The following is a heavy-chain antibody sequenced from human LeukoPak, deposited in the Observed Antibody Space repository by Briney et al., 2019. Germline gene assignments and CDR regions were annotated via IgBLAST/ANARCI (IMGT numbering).Heavy chain of an antibody. CDR1: GFTLSSQA. CDR2: ISGRDGNT. Sequence: GGSLRLSCAASGFTLSSQAMSWVRQAPGKGLEWVSSISGRDGNTYYGDSVKGRFTISRDNSKSTLYLQMNSLGVEDTALYYCARIMSASGSHRAFDIWGQGTMVAVSS. V-gene: IGHV3-23*01. CDR3: ARIMSASGSHRAFDI. J-gene: IGHJ3*02. D-gene: IGHD3-10*01.